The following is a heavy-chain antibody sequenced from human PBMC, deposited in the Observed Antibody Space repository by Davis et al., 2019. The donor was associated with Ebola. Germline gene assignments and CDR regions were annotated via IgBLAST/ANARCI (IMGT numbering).Heavy chain of an antibody. Sequence: GESLKISCKASGSSFSTHWIGWVRQLPGKGLEWMGIIYTGDSDTRYSPSFRGQVTISADKSFSTAYLQWSGLKASDTAMYYCARMGKSYYDSLWDYWGQGTLVTVSS. CDR2: IYTGDSDT. CDR3: ARMGKSYYDSLWDY. J-gene: IGHJ4*02. D-gene: IGHD3-10*01. V-gene: IGHV5-51*01. CDR1: GSSFSTHW.